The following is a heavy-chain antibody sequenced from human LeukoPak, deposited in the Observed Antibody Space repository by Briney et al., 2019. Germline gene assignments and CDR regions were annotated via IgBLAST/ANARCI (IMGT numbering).Heavy chain of an antibody. D-gene: IGHD2-15*01. V-gene: IGHV4-34*01. CDR2: IYHSGTT. Sequence: SETLSLTCAVYGGSFSGYYWSWIRQPPGKGLEWIGSIYHSGTTYYNPSLKSRVTISVDTSKNQFSLKLSSVTAADTAVYYCARGTPATKTYYYYYYYMDVWGKGTTVTVSS. CDR3: ARGTPATKTYYYYYYYMDV. CDR1: GGSFSGYY. J-gene: IGHJ6*03.